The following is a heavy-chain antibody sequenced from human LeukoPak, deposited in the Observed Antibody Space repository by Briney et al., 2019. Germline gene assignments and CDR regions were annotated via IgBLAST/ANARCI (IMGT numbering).Heavy chain of an antibody. CDR3: ARGYFHGSIDY. D-gene: IGHD5-18*01. J-gene: IGHJ4*02. CDR1: GFTVSSNY. V-gene: IGHV3-74*01. CDR2: IESDGAST. Sequence: GGSLRLSCAASGFTVSSNYMSWVRQAPGKGLVWVSRIESDGASTTYADSVKGRFTITRDNAKNTLYLQMNSLRAEDTAVYYCARGYFHGSIDYWGQGTLVTVSS.